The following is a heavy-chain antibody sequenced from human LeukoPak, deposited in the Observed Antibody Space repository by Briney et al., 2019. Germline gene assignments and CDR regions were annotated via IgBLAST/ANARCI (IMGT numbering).Heavy chain of an antibody. V-gene: IGHV1-24*01. Sequence: VASVKVSCKVSGYTLTELSMHWVRQAPGKGLEWMGGFDPEDGETIYAQKFQGRVTMTEDTSTDTAYMELSSLRSDDTAVYYCARDLSDYYGSGSFDYWGQGTLVTVSS. J-gene: IGHJ4*02. CDR3: ARDLSDYYGSGSFDY. D-gene: IGHD3-10*01. CDR1: GYTLTELS. CDR2: FDPEDGET.